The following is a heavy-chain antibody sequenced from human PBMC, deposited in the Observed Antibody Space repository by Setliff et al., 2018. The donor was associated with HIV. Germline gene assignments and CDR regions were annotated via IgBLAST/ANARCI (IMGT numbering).Heavy chain of an antibody. D-gene: IGHD3-3*01. CDR3: ARGPFVEWFQYSFDY. J-gene: IGHJ4*02. V-gene: IGHV1-18*01. CDR1: GYIYTSYA. CDR2: ISSYNGNT. Sequence: VASVKVSCKASGYIYTSYAISWVRQAPGQGLEWMGWISSYNGNTNYAQKFQGRVAMTTDTSTSTAYMELTRLRSDDKAVYYCARGPFVEWFQYSFDYWGQGTLVTVSS.